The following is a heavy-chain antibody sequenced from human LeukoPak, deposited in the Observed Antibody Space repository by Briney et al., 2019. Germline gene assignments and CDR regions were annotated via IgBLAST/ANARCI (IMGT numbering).Heavy chain of an antibody. CDR1: GYTFTDYY. J-gene: IGHJ5*02. Sequence: ASVKVSCKASGYTFTDYYVHWVRQAPGQGLEWMGWINPSSGGTNSAQQFQGRVTMAGDTSTSTAYMELSRLTSDDTAMYYCARAAPRDYAGGSWFFDWFDPWGQGTLVTVSS. V-gene: IGHV1-2*02. D-gene: IGHD2-15*01. CDR3: ARAAPRDYAGGSWFFDWFDP. CDR2: INPSSGGT.